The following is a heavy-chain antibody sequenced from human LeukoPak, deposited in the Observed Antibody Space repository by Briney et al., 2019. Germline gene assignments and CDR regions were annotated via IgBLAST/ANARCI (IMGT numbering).Heavy chain of an antibody. V-gene: IGHV3-23*01. J-gene: IGHJ3*02. CDR2: ISRSAGSI. Sequence: PGGSLRLSCAASGFTFSSYAMSWVRQAPGKGLEWVSTISRSAGSIYYADSVKGRFTISRDNSKNTLYLQMNSLRAEDTAVYYCAKDPNMAKGAFDIWGQGTMVTVSS. D-gene: IGHD5-24*01. CDR1: GFTFSSYA. CDR3: AKDPNMAKGAFDI.